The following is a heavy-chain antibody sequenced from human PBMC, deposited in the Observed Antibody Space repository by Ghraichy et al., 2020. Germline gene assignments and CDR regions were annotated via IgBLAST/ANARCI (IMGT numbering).Heavy chain of an antibody. V-gene: IGHV1-2*02. CDR1: GYTFTGYS. D-gene: IGHD2-21*02. Sequence: ASVKVSCKASGYTFTGYSIHWMRQAPGQGLEWMGWINPNNGGTNFAEKFQGRITMTSDTSTSTAYMDLSSLTSDDTALYFCARDREGADWEYYFDFWGQGTLVAVSS. CDR3: ARDREGADWEYYFDF. CDR2: INPNNGGT. J-gene: IGHJ4*02.